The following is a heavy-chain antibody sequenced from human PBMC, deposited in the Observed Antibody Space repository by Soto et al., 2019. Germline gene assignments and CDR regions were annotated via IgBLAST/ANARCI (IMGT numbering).Heavy chain of an antibody. CDR3: ARDSLPYYYDSSGSCLSN. Sequence: PGGSLRLSCAASGFTVSNNYMSWVRQAPGKGLEWVSVIYSGGSTYYADSVKGRFTISRDNSKNTLYLQMNSLRAEDTAVYYCARDSLPYYYDSSGSCLSNWGQGTLVTVSS. J-gene: IGHJ4*02. CDR1: GFTVSNNY. D-gene: IGHD3-22*01. CDR2: IYSGGST. V-gene: IGHV3-66*01.